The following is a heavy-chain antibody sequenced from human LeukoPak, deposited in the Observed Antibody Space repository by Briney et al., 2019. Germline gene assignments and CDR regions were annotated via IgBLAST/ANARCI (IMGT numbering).Heavy chain of an antibody. J-gene: IGHJ5*02. CDR3: LRHAGGIILT. V-gene: IGHV4-39*01. CDR2: IWYSGSA. CDR1: GDSISGSDYY. Sequence: SETLSLTCNVSGDSISGSDYYWGWMRQPPGKGLEWIANIWYSGSAYYNPSLQSRVTITVDTSKNQFSLNVKPVTAGDSAVYYCLRHAGGIILTWGQGTRVAVSS. D-gene: IGHD1-1*01.